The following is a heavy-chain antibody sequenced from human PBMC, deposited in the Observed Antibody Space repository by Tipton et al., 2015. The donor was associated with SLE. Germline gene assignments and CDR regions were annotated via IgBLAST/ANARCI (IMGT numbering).Heavy chain of an antibody. CDR1: GGSFSDYY. Sequence: TLSLTCAVYGGSFSDYYWSWIRQPPGKGLEWIGEINHSGTTNYNPSLKSRVTVSVDTSKNQFSLKLSSVTAADTAVYYCARGGAYHDFWSGYYTPPFDIRGQGTMGTVSS. CDR3: ARGGAYHDFWSGYYTPPFDI. V-gene: IGHV4-34*01. J-gene: IGHJ3*02. D-gene: IGHD3-3*01. CDR2: INHSGTT.